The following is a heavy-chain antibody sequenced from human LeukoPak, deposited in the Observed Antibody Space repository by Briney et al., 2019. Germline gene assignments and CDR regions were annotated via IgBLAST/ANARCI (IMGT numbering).Heavy chain of an antibody. CDR3: TTNPYDRSGYHI. CDR1: GLTFTKPW. D-gene: IGHD3-22*01. J-gene: IGHJ3*02. CDR2: IKSNSDGGTT. V-gene: IGHV3-15*01. Sequence: GGPLRLSCAPSGLTFTKPWMTWVRQAPGEGLEWVGRIKSNSDGGTTDYAAPVKGRFTISRDDSKNTLYLQMNSLKTEDTAVYYCTTNPYDRSGYHIWGQGTMVTVSS.